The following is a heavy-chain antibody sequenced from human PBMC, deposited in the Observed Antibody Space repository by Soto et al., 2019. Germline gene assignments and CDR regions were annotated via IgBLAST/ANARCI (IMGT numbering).Heavy chain of an antibody. J-gene: IGHJ4*02. D-gene: IGHD3-16*01. CDR3: ARRGVRHPHKD. CDR1: GGSISSSSYY. Sequence: QLQLQESGPGLVKPSETLSLTCTVSGGSISSSSYYWGWIRQPPGKGLEWIGSIYYSGSTYYNPSLKSRVTISVDTSKNQFSLKLSSVTAADTAVYYCARRGVRHPHKDWGQGTLVTVSS. CDR2: IYYSGST. V-gene: IGHV4-39*01.